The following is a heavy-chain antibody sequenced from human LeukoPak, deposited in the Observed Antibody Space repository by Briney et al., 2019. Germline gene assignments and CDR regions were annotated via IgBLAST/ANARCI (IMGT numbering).Heavy chain of an antibody. CDR2: IIPIFATA. D-gene: IGHD3-22*01. V-gene: IGHV1-69*13. Sequence: SVTVSCKASGGTFSSYAISWVRQAPGQGLEWMGGIIPIFATANYAQKFQGRVTITADESTSTAYMELSSLRSEDTAVYYCARGPITTRSHFDYWGQGTLVTVSS. CDR3: ARGPITTRSHFDY. J-gene: IGHJ4*02. CDR1: GGTFSSYA.